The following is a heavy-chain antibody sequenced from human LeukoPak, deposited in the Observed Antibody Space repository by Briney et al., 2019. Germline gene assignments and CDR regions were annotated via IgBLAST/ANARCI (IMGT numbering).Heavy chain of an antibody. CDR2: IIPIFGTA. CDR1: GGTFSSYA. Sequence: SVKVSCKASGGTFSSYAISWVRQAPGQGLEWMGRIIPIFGTANYAQRFQGRVTITTDESSSTAYMELSSLRSEDTAVYYCARGLLWFGARYYYYMDVWGKGTTVTVSS. V-gene: IGHV1-69*05. J-gene: IGHJ6*03. CDR3: ARGLLWFGARYYYYMDV. D-gene: IGHD3-10*01.